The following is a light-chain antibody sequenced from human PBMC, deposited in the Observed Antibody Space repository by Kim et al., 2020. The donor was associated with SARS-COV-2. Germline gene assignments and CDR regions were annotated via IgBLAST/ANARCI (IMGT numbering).Light chain of an antibody. CDR2: TAS. Sequence: SPGERATLSCRASQTITNRYLAWYQQKPGQAPRLRIYTASSRATGIPDRFSGSGSGTDFTLTISRLEPEDFAVYYCQQYSSSPRTFGQGTKVDIK. CDR3: QQYSSSPRT. V-gene: IGKV3-20*01. J-gene: IGKJ1*01. CDR1: QTITNRY.